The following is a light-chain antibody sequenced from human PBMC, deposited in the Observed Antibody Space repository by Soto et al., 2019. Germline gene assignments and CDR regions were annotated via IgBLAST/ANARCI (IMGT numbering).Light chain of an antibody. Sequence: DLHLTQAPTFLAASVGGRVPVPCPASQGISSYLVWYQQKPGKAPKLLIHATSTLQSGVPSRFSGSGSGTEFTLTISSLQPEDFATYYCQQLSNYPITFGQGTRLEI. CDR3: QQLSNYPIT. V-gene: IGKV1-9*01. J-gene: IGKJ5*01. CDR2: ATS. CDR1: QGISSY.